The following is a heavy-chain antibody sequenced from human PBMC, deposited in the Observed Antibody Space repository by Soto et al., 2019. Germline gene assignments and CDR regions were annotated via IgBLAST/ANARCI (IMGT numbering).Heavy chain of an antibody. CDR1: GYNFTTYW. D-gene: IGHD1-1*01. Sequence: PGESLKISCQGSGYNFTTYWIGWVRQMPGKGLEWMGVIYPADSDTRYSPAFQGQVTFSADKSLSTAYLQWNSLKASDTARYYCARQRAWNDAFDFWGQGILVTVSS. CDR2: IYPADSDT. V-gene: IGHV5-51*01. CDR3: ARQRAWNDAFDF. J-gene: IGHJ4*02.